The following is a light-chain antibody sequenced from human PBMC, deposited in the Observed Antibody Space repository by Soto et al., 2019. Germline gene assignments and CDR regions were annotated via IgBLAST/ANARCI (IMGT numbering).Light chain of an antibody. V-gene: IGKV1-5*03. CDR1: QTISSW. J-gene: IGKJ1*01. CDR3: QQYNSYWT. CDR2: KAS. Sequence: MTQSPVTVSVSPGERATLSCRASQTISSWLAWFQQRPGRAPKFLIYKASSLKNGVPLRFSGSGSGTQFTLTNSSLQPDDFAPYYCQQYNSYWTFGQGTKVDI.